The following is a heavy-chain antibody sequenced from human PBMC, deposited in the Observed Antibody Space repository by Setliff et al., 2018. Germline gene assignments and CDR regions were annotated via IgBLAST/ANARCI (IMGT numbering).Heavy chain of an antibody. J-gene: IGHJ5*02. Sequence: SVKVSCKASGYTFTGYYMHWVRQAPGQGLEWMGRIIPIFGTANYAQKFQGRVTITADKSTSTAYMELSSLRSEDTAVYYCAKEYSSTWVKAWFDPWGQGTLVTVSS. CDR1: GYTFTGYY. CDR2: IIPIFGTA. CDR3: AKEYSSTWVKAWFDP. D-gene: IGHD6-13*01. V-gene: IGHV1-69*06.